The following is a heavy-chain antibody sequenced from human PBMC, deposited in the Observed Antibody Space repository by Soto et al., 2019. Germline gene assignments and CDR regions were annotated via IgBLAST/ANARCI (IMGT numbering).Heavy chain of an antibody. CDR1: GGSISSYY. J-gene: IGHJ6*02. CDR2: IYYSGST. V-gene: IGHV4-59*01. Sequence: SETLSLTCTVSGGSISSYYWSWIRQPPGQGLAWIGYIYYSGSTNYNPSLKSRVTISVDTSKNQFSLKLSSVTAADTAVYYCARDRAVITFGGVRAGMDVWGQGTLVTVSS. CDR3: ARDRAVITFGGVRAGMDV. D-gene: IGHD3-16*01.